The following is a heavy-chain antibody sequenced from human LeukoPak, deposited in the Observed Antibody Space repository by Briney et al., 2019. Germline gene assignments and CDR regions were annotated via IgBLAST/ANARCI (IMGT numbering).Heavy chain of an antibody. Sequence: GGSLRLSCAASGFTFSDHYMDWVRPAPGKGLAWVGRTRNKINSYTTEYAASVKGRFTISRDDSKNSLNLQMNSLKTEDTAVYYCVRIGYGDYYIDYWGQGTLATVSS. D-gene: IGHD4-17*01. CDR3: VRIGYGDYYIDY. CDR2: TRNKINSYTT. J-gene: IGHJ4*02. CDR1: GFTFSDHY. V-gene: IGHV3-72*01.